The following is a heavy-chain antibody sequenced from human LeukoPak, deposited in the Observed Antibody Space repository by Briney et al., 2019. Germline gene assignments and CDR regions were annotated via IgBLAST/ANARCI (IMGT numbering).Heavy chain of an antibody. D-gene: IGHD2-21*02. V-gene: IGHV1-69*13. J-gene: IGHJ1*01. Sequence: SVKVSCKASGGTFSSYAISWVRQAPGQGLEWMGGIIPIFGTANYAQKSQGRVTITADESTSTAYMELSSLRSEDTAVYYCARSGGECGGDCYSDFQHWGQGTLVTVSS. CDR2: IIPIFGTA. CDR1: GGTFSSYA. CDR3: ARSGGECGGDCYSDFQH.